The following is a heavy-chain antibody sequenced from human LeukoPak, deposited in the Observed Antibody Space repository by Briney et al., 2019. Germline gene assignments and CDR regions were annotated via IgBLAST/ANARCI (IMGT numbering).Heavy chain of an antibody. CDR3: ARERLGGSYYRPVEY. CDR1: SGSISNNY. D-gene: IGHD1-26*01. J-gene: IGHJ4*02. CDR2: IYTTGST. V-gene: IGHV4-4*07. Sequence: SETLTLSCTASSGSISNNYRSWIRQPAGKGLEWIGGIYTTGSTNYNPSLKSRVTISLDTSKNQFSLKLSSVSAEDTALYYCARERLGGSYYRPVEYWGQGTLVTVSS.